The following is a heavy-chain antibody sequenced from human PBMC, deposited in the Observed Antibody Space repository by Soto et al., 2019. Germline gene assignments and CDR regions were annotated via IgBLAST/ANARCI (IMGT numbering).Heavy chain of an antibody. Sequence: EVQLVESGGDSVKPGGSLRLSCEASGFTFTHVWMTWVRQAPGKGLEWVGRIKRKADGETRDYAAPVKGRFTISRDDSKNALYLQMNSLKSDDAAVYYCAADRYCSSTTCPGAFDIWGHGTMVSVS. CDR2: IKRKADGETR. D-gene: IGHD2-2*01. CDR3: AADRYCSSTTCPGAFDI. V-gene: IGHV3-15*01. CDR1: GFTFTHVW. J-gene: IGHJ3*02.